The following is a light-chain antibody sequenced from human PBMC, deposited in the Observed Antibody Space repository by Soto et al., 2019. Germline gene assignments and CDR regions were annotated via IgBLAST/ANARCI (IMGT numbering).Light chain of an antibody. V-gene: IGLV2-11*01. CDR2: DVS. J-gene: IGLJ2*01. CDR3: SSYAATSVL. Sequence: QSALTQPRSVSGSPGQSVTISCTGTNRDVGAYNYVSWYQHYPGKAPKFLIYDVSKRPSGVPDRFSGSKSGNTASLTISGLQTEDEADYYCSSYAATSVLFGGGTKVTVL. CDR1: NRDVGAYNY.